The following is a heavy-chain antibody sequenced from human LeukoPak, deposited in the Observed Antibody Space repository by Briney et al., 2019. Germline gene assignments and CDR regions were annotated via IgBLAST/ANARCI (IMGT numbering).Heavy chain of an antibody. CDR2: INHSGST. J-gene: IGHJ4*02. CDR3: ARASNKDYYDSSGYYYDY. Sequence: SETLSLTCDVYGGSFSSYYWSWIRQPPGKGLEWIGEINHSGSTKYNPSLKSRVTTSADTSKNQFSLKLTSVTAEDTAVYYCARASNKDYYDSSGYYYDYWGQGTLVTVSS. CDR1: GGSFSSYY. D-gene: IGHD3-22*01. V-gene: IGHV4-34*01.